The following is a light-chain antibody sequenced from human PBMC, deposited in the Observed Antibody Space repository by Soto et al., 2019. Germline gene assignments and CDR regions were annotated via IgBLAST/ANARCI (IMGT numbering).Light chain of an antibody. J-gene: IGKJ1*01. CDR3: QHYNSYSEA. Sequence: DIQMTQSPSTLCGSVGYRVTIPCRASLTISSWLAWYQQKPGKAPKLLIYKASTLKSGVPSRFSGSGSGTEFTLTISSLQPDDFATYYCQHYNSYSEAFGQGTKVDI. CDR2: KAS. CDR1: LTISSW. V-gene: IGKV1-5*03.